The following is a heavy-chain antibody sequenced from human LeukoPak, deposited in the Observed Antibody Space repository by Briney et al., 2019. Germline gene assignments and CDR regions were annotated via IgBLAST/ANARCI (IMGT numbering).Heavy chain of an antibody. CDR2: IKQDGSDK. V-gene: IGHV3-7*01. CDR1: GFTFSSYW. Sequence: GGSLRLSCAASGFTFSSYWMSWVRQAPGKGLEWVANIKQDGSDKYYVGSVKGRFTISRDNTKNSLYLQMNSLRAEDTAVYYCARDWHYYDSSGYYLWGAFDIWGQGTMVTVSS. CDR3: ARDWHYYDSSGYYLWGAFDI. D-gene: IGHD3-22*01. J-gene: IGHJ3*02.